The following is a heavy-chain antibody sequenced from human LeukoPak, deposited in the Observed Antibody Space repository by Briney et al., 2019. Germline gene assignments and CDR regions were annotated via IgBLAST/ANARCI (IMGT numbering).Heavy chain of an antibody. Sequence: ASVKVSCKASGYTFTGYHMHWVRQAPGQGLEWMGRINPNSGGTNYAQKFQGRVTMTRDTSISTAYMELSRLRSDDTAVYYCARDYYGDYPFDYWGQGTLVTVSS. CDR1: GYTFTGYH. D-gene: IGHD4-17*01. CDR3: ARDYYGDYPFDY. J-gene: IGHJ4*02. V-gene: IGHV1-2*06. CDR2: INPNSGGT.